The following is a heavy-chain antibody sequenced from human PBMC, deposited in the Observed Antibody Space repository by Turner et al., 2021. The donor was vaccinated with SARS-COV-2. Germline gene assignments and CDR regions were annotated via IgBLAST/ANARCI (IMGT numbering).Heavy chain of an antibody. CDR1: GGSIPTSSYY. D-gene: IGHD6-19*01. Sequence: QVQLQESGPGLAKPSETLALSCSVSGGSIPTSSYYWGWIRQSPGKGLEWIGSMFYTGTTYYNPSLKGRVTIAADTSKNSFSLTMTSVTAADTAVYYCARYSSGWYYYAMDVWGQGTTVTVSS. V-gene: IGHV4-39*02. CDR3: ARYSSGWYYYAMDV. J-gene: IGHJ6*02. CDR2: MFYTGTT.